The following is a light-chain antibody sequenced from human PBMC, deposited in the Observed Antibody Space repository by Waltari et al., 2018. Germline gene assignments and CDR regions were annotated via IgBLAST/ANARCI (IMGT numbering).Light chain of an antibody. V-gene: IGKV3-20*01. CDR3: QHYVRLPAT. J-gene: IGKJ1*01. Sequence: VLTQSPGTLSLSPGERATLSCSASQSVSRSLAWYQQKPGQAPKLLIYGASTRATGIPDRFTGSGSGTDFSLTISSLEPEDFAIYFCQHYVRLPATFGQGTKVEIK. CDR2: GAS. CDR1: QSVSRS.